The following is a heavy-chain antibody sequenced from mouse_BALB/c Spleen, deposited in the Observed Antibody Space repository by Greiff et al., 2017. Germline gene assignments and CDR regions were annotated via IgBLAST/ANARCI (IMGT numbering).Heavy chain of an antibody. D-gene: IGHD3-3*01. V-gene: IGHV5-4*02. CDR1: GFTFSDYY. J-gene: IGHJ3*01. Sequence: EVKLMESGGGLVKPGGSLKLSCAASGFTFSDYYMYWVRQTPEKRLEWVATISDGGSYTYYPDSVKGRFTISRDNAKNNLYLQMSSLKSEDTAMYYCARDLGEGGGGQGTLVTVSA. CDR2: ISDGGSYT. CDR3: ARDLGEGG.